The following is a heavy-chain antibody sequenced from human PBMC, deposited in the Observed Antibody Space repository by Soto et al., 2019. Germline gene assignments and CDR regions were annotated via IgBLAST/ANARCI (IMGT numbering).Heavy chain of an antibody. Sequence: ASVKVSCKASGGTFSSYAISWVRQAPGQGVEWMGGIIPIFGTANYAQKFQGRVTITADESTSTAYMELSSLRSEDTAVYYCARRTINYYYYGMDVWGQGTTVTVSS. CDR1: GGTFSSYA. J-gene: IGHJ6*02. CDR3: ARRTINYYYYGMDV. D-gene: IGHD1-1*01. V-gene: IGHV1-69*13. CDR2: IIPIFGTA.